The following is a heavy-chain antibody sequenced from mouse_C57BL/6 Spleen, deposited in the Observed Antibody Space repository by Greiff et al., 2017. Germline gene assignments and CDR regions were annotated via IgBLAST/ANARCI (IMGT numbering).Heavy chain of an antibody. Sequence: EVKVVESGGGLVKPGGSLKLSCAASGFTFSSYAMSWVRQTPEKRLEWVATISDGGSYTYYPDNVKGRFTISRDNAKNNLYLQMSHLKSEDTAMYYCARDGPYDYDRDWYFDVWGTGTTVTVSS. J-gene: IGHJ1*03. D-gene: IGHD2-4*01. CDR3: ARDGPYDYDRDWYFDV. V-gene: IGHV5-4*01. CDR1: GFTFSSYA. CDR2: ISDGGSYT.